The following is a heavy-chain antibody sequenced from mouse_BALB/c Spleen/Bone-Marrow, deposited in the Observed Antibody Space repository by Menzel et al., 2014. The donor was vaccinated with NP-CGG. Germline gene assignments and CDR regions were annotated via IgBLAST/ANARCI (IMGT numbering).Heavy chain of an antibody. CDR3: ARHRYGAMDY. V-gene: IGHV2-6-2*01. CDR2: IWSDGST. Sequence: VKLMESGPDLVAPSQSLSITCTVSGFSLTSYGVHWVRQPPGKGLEWLVVIWSDGSTTYNSALKSRLSISKDNSKSQVFLKMNSHQTDDTAMYYCARHRYGAMDYWGQGTSVTVSS. D-gene: IGHD2-14*01. CDR1: GFSLTSYG. J-gene: IGHJ4*01.